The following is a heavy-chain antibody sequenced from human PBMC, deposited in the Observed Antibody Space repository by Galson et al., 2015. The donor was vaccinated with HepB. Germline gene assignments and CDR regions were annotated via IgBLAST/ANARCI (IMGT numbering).Heavy chain of an antibody. CDR1: GFTFSSYS. J-gene: IGHJ6*03. V-gene: IGHV3-21*01. CDR3: ARDFGIGPTGTYMDV. Sequence: SLRLSCAASGFTFSSYSMNWVRQAPGKGLEWVPSISSSSSYIYYADSVKGRFTISRDNAKNSLYLQMNSLRAEDTAVYYCARDFGIGPTGTYMDVWGKGTTVTVSS. D-gene: IGHD4-17*01. CDR2: ISSSSSYI.